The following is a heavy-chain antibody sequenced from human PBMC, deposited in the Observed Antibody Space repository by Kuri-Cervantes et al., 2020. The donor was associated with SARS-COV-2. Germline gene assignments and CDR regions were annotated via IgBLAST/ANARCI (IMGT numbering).Heavy chain of an antibody. CDR3: ASMGGADI. D-gene: IGHD3-10*01. CDR2: IYYSGST. V-gene: IGHV4-61*05. J-gene: IGHJ3*02. Sequence: GSLRLSCTVSGYSISSGYYWGWIRQPPGKGLEWIGYIYYSGSTNYNPSLKSRVTISVDTSKNQFSLKLSSVTAADTAVYYCASMGGADIWGQGTMVTVSS. CDR1: GYSISSGYY.